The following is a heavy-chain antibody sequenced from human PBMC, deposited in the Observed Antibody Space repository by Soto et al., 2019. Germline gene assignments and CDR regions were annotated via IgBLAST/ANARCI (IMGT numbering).Heavy chain of an antibody. CDR2: IYHSGAT. D-gene: IGHD2-8*02. CDR1: GGSITGYY. J-gene: IGHJ6*02. Sequence: SETLSLTCTVSGGSITGYYWSWIRQPPGKGLEFIGYIYHSGATEYTPSLKSRGTISVDKSENQFSMQMGAVSAADTAMYFCARLGFTGPPVQYHHYGLDVWGQGATVTVSS. CDR3: ARLGFTGPPVQYHHYGLDV. V-gene: IGHV4-59*01.